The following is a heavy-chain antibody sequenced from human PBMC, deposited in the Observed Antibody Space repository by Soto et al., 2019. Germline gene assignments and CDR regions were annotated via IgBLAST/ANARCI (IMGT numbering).Heavy chain of an antibody. D-gene: IGHD3-3*01. CDR2: ISGSGGST. CDR1: GFTFSSYA. CDR3: AKDPLYYAFWRWGNWFDP. V-gene: IGHV3-23*01. J-gene: IGHJ5*02. Sequence: PGGSLRLSCAAPGFTFSSYAMSWVRQAPGKGLEWVSAISGSGGSTYYADSVKGRFTISRDNSKNTLYLQMNSLRAEDTAVYYCAKDPLYYAFWRWGNWFDPWGQGTLVTVSS.